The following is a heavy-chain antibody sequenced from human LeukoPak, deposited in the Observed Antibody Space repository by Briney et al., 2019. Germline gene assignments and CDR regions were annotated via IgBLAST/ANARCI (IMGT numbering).Heavy chain of an antibody. CDR3: AREGQAYCGGDCYIDY. V-gene: IGHV1-2*06. J-gene: IGHJ4*02. CDR1: GYTFTGYY. CDR2: INPNSGGT. D-gene: IGHD2-21*02. Sequence: ASVKVSCKASGYTFTGYYMHWVRQAPGQGLEWMGRINPNSGGTNYAQKFQGRVTMTRDTSISTAYMELSSLRSEDTAVYYCAREGQAYCGGDCYIDYWGQGTLVTVSS.